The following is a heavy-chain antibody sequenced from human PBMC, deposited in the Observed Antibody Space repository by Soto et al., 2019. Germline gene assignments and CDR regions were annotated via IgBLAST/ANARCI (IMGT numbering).Heavy chain of an antibody. V-gene: IGHV2-5*02. CDR2: IYWDDDK. D-gene: IGHD6-13*01. Sequence: GLDLEWLALIYWDDDKRYSPSLKSRFTITKDTSKNQVVLRMTNMDPVDTATYYCAHRRGSSSWKIAEYFQHWGQGTLVTVSS. CDR3: AHRRGSSSWKIAEYFQH. J-gene: IGHJ1*01.